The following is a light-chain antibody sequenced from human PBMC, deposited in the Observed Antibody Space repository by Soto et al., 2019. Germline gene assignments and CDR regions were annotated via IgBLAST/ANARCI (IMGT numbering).Light chain of an antibody. V-gene: IGKV1-39*01. J-gene: IGKJ5*01. Sequence: DIQMTQSPSSLSASVGDRVTITCRASQSVTNYLNWYQQKPGKAPKLLIFAASVLQSGVPSRFSGSASGTDFTLTISSLQPEDFATYYCQQGYSIPPTCGQGTRLDFK. CDR1: QSVTNY. CDR2: AAS. CDR3: QQGYSIPPT.